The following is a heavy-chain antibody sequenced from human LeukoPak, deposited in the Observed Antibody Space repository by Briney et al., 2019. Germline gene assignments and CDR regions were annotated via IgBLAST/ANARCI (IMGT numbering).Heavy chain of an antibody. D-gene: IGHD4-11*01. CDR2: ISGSGGST. CDR1: GITFNSYA. Sequence: PGGSLRLSCAASGITFNSYAMSRVRQAPGKGLEWVSAISGSGGSTYYADSVKGRFTISRDNSKNTRYLQMNSLRAEETAVYYCATGVGGRDSNYVLDYLDYWGQGTLVTVSS. CDR3: ATGVGGRDSNYVLDYLDY. V-gene: IGHV3-23*01. J-gene: IGHJ4*02.